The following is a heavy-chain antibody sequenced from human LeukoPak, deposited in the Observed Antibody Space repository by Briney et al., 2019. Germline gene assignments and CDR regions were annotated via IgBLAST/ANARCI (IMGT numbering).Heavy chain of an antibody. Sequence: GGSLRLSCAASGFTFSSYSMHWVRQAPGKGLEWVAVISYDGSNKYYADSVKGRFTISRDNSKNTLYLQMNSLRAEDTAVYYCAKLAHSPITSYDYWGQGTLVTVSS. CDR2: ISYDGSNK. D-gene: IGHD3-16*01. V-gene: IGHV3-30-3*02. J-gene: IGHJ4*02. CDR3: AKLAHSPITSYDY. CDR1: GFTFSSYS.